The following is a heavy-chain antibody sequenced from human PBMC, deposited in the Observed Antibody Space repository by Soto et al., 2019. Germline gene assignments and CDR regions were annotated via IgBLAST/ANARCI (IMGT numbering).Heavy chain of an antibody. CDR1: AGTLNNYA. CDR2: ILPVSAPP. Sequence: SVKVSCKASAGTLNNYAINWVRQAPGQGLEWVGGILPVSAPPDYAQKFQGRVSITADHSTGTVYMELSRLKSDDTAVYFCATDSNYDVSNSFWGQGTLVTVSS. D-gene: IGHD3-3*01. J-gene: IGHJ4*02. V-gene: IGHV1-69*13. CDR3: ATDSNYDVSNSF.